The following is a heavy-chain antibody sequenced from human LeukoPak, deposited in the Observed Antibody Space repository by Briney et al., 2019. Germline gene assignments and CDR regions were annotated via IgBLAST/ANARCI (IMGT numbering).Heavy chain of an antibody. CDR2: IYSGGST. V-gene: IGHV3-66*01. D-gene: IGHD1-26*01. Sequence: GGSLRLSCAASGFSVSNNYMTWVRQAPGKGLEWVSLIYSGGSTYYADSVKGRFTISRDNSKNTVYLQMNSLRAEDTAVYYCARFGGSFDAFDIWGQGTMVTVSS. J-gene: IGHJ3*02. CDR3: ARFGGSFDAFDI. CDR1: GFSVSNNY.